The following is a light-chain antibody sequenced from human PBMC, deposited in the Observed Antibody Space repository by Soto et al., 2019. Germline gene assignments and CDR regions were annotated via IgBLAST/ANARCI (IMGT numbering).Light chain of an antibody. V-gene: IGKV3-20*01. Sequence: EIVLTQSPGTLSLSPGERATHSCRASQSVSSSYLAWYQQKPGQAPRLLIYGASSRATGIPDRFSGSGSGTDFTLIISRLEPEDFAVYYCQQYGSSPRTFGQGTKVDI. CDR2: GAS. CDR1: QSVSSSY. CDR3: QQYGSSPRT. J-gene: IGKJ1*01.